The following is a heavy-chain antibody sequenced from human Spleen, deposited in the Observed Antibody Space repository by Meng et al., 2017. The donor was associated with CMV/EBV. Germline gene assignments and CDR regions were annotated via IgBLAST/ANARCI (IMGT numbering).Heavy chain of an antibody. V-gene: IGHV3-66*01. CDR1: GFTFSSYA. CDR2: IYSGGST. D-gene: IGHD3-16*01. CDR3: ARRGAKGGLYYYYGMDV. J-gene: IGHJ6*02. Sequence: GESLKISCAASGFTFSSYAMSWVRQAPGKGLEWVSIIYSGGSTYYADSVKGRFTISRDNAKNSLYLQMNSLRAEDTAVYYCARRGAKGGLYYYYGMDVWGQGTTVTVSS.